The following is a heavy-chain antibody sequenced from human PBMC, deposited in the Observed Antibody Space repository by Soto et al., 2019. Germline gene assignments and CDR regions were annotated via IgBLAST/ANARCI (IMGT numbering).Heavy chain of an antibody. CDR3: AHIDPEIVTVGGHGGFDS. D-gene: IGHD5-12*01. Sequence: QITLKESGPTLVRPPQTLTLTCTFSGFSLTSGVGVGWIRQPPGKALEWLALIYWDDDKRYSPSLKNRLTITKDTSNTQVVLTMANVGPVDTATSFCAHIDPEIVTVGGHGGFDSWGQGTLVTVSS. CDR2: IYWDDDK. CDR1: GFSLTSGVG. V-gene: IGHV2-5*02. J-gene: IGHJ4*02.